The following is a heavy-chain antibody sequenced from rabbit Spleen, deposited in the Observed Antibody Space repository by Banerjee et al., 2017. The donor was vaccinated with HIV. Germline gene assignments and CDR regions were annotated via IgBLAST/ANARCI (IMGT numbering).Heavy chain of an antibody. Sequence: QEQLVESGGGLVQPGGSLKLSCKASGFDFSVYGLSWVRQAPGKGLEWIGYIDPIFGRTYTASWVNGRFTISSHNAQNTLYLQLNSLTAADTATYFCVRGDWAYDYIGSFYVPFLTGLDLWGPVTLVTVS. D-gene: IGHD8-1*01. CDR3: VRGDWAYDYIGSFYVPFLTGLDL. J-gene: IGHJ3*01. CDR2: IDPIFGRT. V-gene: IGHV1S47*01. CDR1: GFDFSVYG.